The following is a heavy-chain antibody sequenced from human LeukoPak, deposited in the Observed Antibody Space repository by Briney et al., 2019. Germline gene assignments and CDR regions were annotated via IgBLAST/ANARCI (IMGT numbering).Heavy chain of an antibody. Sequence: PGGSLRLSCAASGFTFSSYAMSWVRQAPGKGLEWVSVISGSGGSTYYADSVKGRFTISRDNSKNTLYLQMNSLRAEDTAVYYCAKEIYGGSTGGRFQHWGQGTLVTVSS. CDR2: ISGSGGST. V-gene: IGHV3-23*01. CDR1: GFTFSSYA. J-gene: IGHJ1*01. D-gene: IGHD4-23*01. CDR3: AKEIYGGSTGGRFQH.